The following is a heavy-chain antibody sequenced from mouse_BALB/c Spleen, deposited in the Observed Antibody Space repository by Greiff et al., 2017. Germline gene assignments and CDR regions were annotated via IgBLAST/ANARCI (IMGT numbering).Heavy chain of an antibody. V-gene: IGHV2-4-1*01. J-gene: IGHJ3*01. CDR1: GFSLTSYG. CDR2: IWSGGST. D-gene: IGHD2-4*01. CDR3: ARNNWDDYDGFAY. Sequence: QVQLQQSGPGLVQPSQSLSITCTVSGFSLTSYGVHWVRQSPGKGLEWLGVIWSGGSTDYNAAFISRLSISKDNSKSQVFFKMNSLQADDTAIYYCARNNWDDYDGFAYWGQGTLVTVSA.